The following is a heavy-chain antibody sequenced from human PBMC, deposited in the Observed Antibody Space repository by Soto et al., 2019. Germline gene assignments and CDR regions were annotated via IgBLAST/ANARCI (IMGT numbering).Heavy chain of an antibody. Sequence: PGESLKISCKGSGYTFSNFWIGWVRQMPGKGLEWMGIIYPGDSDTRYSPSFQGQVTISADKSISTAYLQWSSLKAPDTAMYYCARPYGGNVGRAIYWGQGTLVTVSS. CDR2: IYPGDSDT. CDR3: ARPYGGNVGRAIY. CDR1: GYTFSNFW. J-gene: IGHJ4*02. D-gene: IGHD2-15*01. V-gene: IGHV5-51*01.